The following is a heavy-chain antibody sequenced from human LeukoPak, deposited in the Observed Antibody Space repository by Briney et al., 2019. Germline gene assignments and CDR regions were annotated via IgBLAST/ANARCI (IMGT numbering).Heavy chain of an antibody. J-gene: IGHJ4*02. CDR1: GGSFSGYY. D-gene: IGHD2-2*01. CDR2: INHSGST. CDR3: ARGHCSSTSCYLDY. Sequence: SETLSLTCAVYGGSFSGYYWSWIRQPPGKGLEWIGEINHSGSTNYNPSLKSRVTISVGTSKNQFSLKLSSVTAADTAVYYCARGHCSSTSCYLDYWGQGTLVTVSS. V-gene: IGHV4-34*01.